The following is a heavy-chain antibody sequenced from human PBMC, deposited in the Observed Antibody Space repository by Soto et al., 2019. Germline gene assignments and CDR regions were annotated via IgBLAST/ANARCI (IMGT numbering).Heavy chain of an antibody. CDR3: ARGEDAFFYYGLDV. V-gene: IGHV4-59*01. J-gene: IGHJ6*02. CDR1: GSSIASSY. CDR2: IYDTGISGYTPST. Sequence: ETLSVTCTACGSSIASSYWSWIRRPPGKGLEWIAYIYDTGISGYTPSTSYNPSLKSRVTMSVDTSKSQFSLKLTSVTAADTAVYYCARGEDAFFYYGLDVWGQGITVTVSS.